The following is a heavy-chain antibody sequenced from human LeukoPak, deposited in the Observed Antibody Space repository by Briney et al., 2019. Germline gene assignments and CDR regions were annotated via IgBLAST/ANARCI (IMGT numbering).Heavy chain of an antibody. CDR3: ARDGRGLRSSSWYFDY. CDR2: ISYDGSNK. CDR1: GITFSNYE. V-gene: IGHV3-30-3*01. Sequence: GGSLRLSCAASGITFSNYEMNWVRQAPGKGLEWVAVISYDGSNKYYADSVKGRFTISRDNSKNTLSLQMNSLSAEDTAVYYCARDGRGLRSSSWYFDYWGQGTLVTVSS. D-gene: IGHD6-13*01. J-gene: IGHJ4*02.